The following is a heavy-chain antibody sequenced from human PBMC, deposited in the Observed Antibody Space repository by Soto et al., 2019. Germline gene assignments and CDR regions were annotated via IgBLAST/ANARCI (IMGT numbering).Heavy chain of an antibody. D-gene: IGHD3-16*02. Sequence: SETLSLTCAVYGGSFSGYYWTWIRQPPGKGLEWIGEINHSGSTNCNPSLKSRVTISVDTSKNQFSLKLSSVTAADTAVYYCARVLRSGPDLYYYYGMDVWGQGTTVTVSS. V-gene: IGHV4-34*01. CDR1: GGSFSGYY. CDR2: INHSGST. CDR3: ARVLRSGPDLYYYYGMDV. J-gene: IGHJ6*02.